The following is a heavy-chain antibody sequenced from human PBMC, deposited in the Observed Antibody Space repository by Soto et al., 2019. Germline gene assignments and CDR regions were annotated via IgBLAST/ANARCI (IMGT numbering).Heavy chain of an antibody. CDR3: ARARITMVRGVISAPNYYYYGMDV. J-gene: IGHJ6*02. CDR1: GGSISSGGYY. D-gene: IGHD3-10*01. Sequence: SETLSLTCTVSGGSISSGGYYWSWIRQHPGKGLEWIGYIYYSGSTYYNPSLKSRVTISVDTAKNQFSLKLSSVAAADTAVYYCARARITMVRGVISAPNYYYYGMDVWGQGTTVTVSS. CDR2: IYYSGST. V-gene: IGHV4-31*03.